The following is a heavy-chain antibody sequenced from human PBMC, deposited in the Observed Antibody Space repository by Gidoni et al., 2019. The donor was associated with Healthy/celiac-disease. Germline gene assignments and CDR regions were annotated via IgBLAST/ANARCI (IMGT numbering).Heavy chain of an antibody. CDR1: GLTSSSSS. D-gene: IGHD5-18*01. Sequence: EVQLVVSGGGLVKPGGSRRLSCAASGLTSSSSSMNWVRQAPGKGMEWVSSISSSSSYIYYADSVKGRFTISRDNAKNSLYLQMNSMRAEDTAVYYCARDPLRGYSYGLTDYWGQGTLVTVSS. CDR3: ARDPLRGYSYGLTDY. J-gene: IGHJ4*02. V-gene: IGHV3-21*01. CDR2: ISSSSSYI.